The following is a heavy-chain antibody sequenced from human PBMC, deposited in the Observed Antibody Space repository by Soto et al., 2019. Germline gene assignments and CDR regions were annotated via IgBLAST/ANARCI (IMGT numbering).Heavy chain of an antibody. CDR2: ISSSSSTI. D-gene: IGHD5-18*01. V-gene: IGHV3-48*02. CDR3: ARDRTDTAMVIDAFDI. J-gene: IGHJ3*02. Sequence: GGSLRLSCAASGFTFSNYSMNWVRQAPGKGLEWVSYISSSSSTIYYADSVKGRFTISRDNAKNSLYLQMNSLRDEDTAVYYCARDRTDTAMVIDAFDIWGQGTMVT. CDR1: GFTFSNYS.